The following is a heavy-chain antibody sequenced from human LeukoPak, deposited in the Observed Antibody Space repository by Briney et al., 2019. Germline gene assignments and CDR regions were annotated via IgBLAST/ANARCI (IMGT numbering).Heavy chain of an antibody. CDR3: ARTYCGGDCYHSYFDY. V-gene: IGHV5-51*01. D-gene: IGHD2-21*02. CDR2: IYPGDSDT. J-gene: IGHJ4*02. Sequence: GESLRISCKGSGYSFTTYWIGWVRQMPGKGLEWMGIIYPGDSDTRYSPSFQGQVTISADKSISTAYLQWSSLKASDTAMYYCARTYCGGDCYHSYFDYWGQGTLVTVSS. CDR1: GYSFTTYW.